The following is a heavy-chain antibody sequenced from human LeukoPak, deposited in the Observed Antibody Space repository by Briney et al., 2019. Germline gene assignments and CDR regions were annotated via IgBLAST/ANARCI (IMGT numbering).Heavy chain of an antibody. J-gene: IGHJ3*02. CDR2: INHSGST. D-gene: IGHD2-21*01. CDR3: ARVVRMWAFDI. CDR1: GGSFSGYY. Sequence: PSETLSLTCAVYGGSFSGYYWSWIRQPPGKGLEWIGEINHSGSTNYNPSLKSRVTISVDTSKNQFSLKLSSVTAADTAVYYCARVVRMWAFDIWGQGTMVTVSS. V-gene: IGHV4-34*01.